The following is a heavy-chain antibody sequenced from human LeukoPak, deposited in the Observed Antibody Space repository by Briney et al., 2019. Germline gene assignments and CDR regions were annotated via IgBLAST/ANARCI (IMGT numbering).Heavy chain of an antibody. V-gene: IGHV3-30*18. Sequence: GGSLRLSCAASGFTFTSYGFHWVRQAPGKALEWVAFMSYDGNKKYGDSVKGRFTISRDNAKNTLHLQMNGLRPDDTAVYYCAKVAKYYYGSETYYFFEHWGQGTPVTASS. CDR3: AKVAKYYYGSETYYFFEH. D-gene: IGHD3-10*01. CDR2: MSYDGNK. J-gene: IGHJ4*02. CDR1: GFTFTSYG.